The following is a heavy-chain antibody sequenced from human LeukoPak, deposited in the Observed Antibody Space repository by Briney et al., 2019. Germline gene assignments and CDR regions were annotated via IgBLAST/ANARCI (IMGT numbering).Heavy chain of an antibody. Sequence: GRSLRLSCAASGFTFSTYGVHWVRQAPGKGLEWVSDIWYNGNTYYADSVKGRFTISRDNSKSTLYLQMNSLRAEDTAVYYCAREEGVDGTSGINNWGQGTLVIVSS. J-gene: IGHJ4*02. CDR2: IWYNGNT. CDR3: AREEGVDGTSGINN. V-gene: IGHV3-33*01. D-gene: IGHD4-23*01. CDR1: GFTFSTYG.